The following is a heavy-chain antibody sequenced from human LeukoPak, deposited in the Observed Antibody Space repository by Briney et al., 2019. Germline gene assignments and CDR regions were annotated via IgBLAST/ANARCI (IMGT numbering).Heavy chain of an antibody. CDR3: ARLTTTTAFDI. Sequence: QPGGSLRLSCAASGFTFSSYWMSLVRQAPGKGLEWVANIKLDGSEKYYVDSVKGRFTISRDNAKNSLYLQMNSLRAEDTAVYYCARLTTTTAFDIWGQGTMVTVSS. V-gene: IGHV3-7*01. J-gene: IGHJ3*02. CDR2: IKLDGSEK. CDR1: GFTFSSYW. D-gene: IGHD1-1*01.